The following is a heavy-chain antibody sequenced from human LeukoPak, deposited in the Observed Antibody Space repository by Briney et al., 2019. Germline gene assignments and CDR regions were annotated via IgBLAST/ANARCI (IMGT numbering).Heavy chain of an antibody. V-gene: IGHV1-2*02. CDR3: ARGYGGNSVEIYFDN. D-gene: IGHD4-23*01. Sequence: ASVNVSCKASRYTFSGYYIHSVRQAPGHELEWMGCIKRNSDATDCAQKFQGRVTMSSETSIRTAYLELSRLDSDDTAVYYCARGYGGNSVEIYFDNWGQGTLATVSS. J-gene: IGHJ4*02. CDR1: RYTFSGYY. CDR2: IKRNSDAT.